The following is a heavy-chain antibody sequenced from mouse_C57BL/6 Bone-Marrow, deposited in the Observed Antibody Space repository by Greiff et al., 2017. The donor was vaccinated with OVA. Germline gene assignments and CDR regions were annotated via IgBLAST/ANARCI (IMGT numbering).Heavy chain of an antibody. Sequence: QVQLKESGAELVRPGASVTLSCKASGYTFTDYEMHWVKQTPVHGLEWIGAIAPETGGTAYNQKFKGKAILTADKSSSTAYMELRSLTSEDSAVYYCTRGRLSPFSYWGHGTLVTVSA. CDR3: TRGRLSPFSY. D-gene: IGHD6-2*01. J-gene: IGHJ3*01. CDR1: GYTFTDYE. CDR2: IAPETGGT. V-gene: IGHV1-15*01.